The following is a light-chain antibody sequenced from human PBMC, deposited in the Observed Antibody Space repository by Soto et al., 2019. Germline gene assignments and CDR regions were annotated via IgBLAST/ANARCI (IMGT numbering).Light chain of an antibody. Sequence: EIVLTQSPATLSSSPGETATLSCRASQYVGTRLAWYQHKPGQAPRLLIYYTSNRATGIPARFSGSGSGTDFTLTISSLAPEDFAIYYCHHRQSLPRPFGQGTKAAI. CDR1: QYVGTR. V-gene: IGKV3-11*01. CDR2: YTS. CDR3: HHRQSLPRP. J-gene: IGKJ1*01.